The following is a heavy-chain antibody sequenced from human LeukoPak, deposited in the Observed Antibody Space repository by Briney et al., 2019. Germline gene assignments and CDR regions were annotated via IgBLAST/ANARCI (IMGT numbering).Heavy chain of an antibody. CDR1: GVSISSGGYD. CDR3: ARDMTAWWFDS. CDR2: IYYSGST. V-gene: IGHV4-31*02. J-gene: IGHJ5*01. Sequence: PSQTLSLTCTVSGVSISSGGYDWSWIRQHPGKGLGWIEYIYYSGSTHYNPSLKIRVTISVATSKNQFSLKLSSVTAADTAVYYCARDMTAWWFDSWGQGTLVTVSS.